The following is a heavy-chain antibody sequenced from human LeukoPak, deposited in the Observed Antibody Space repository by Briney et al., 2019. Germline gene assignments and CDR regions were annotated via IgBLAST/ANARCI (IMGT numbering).Heavy chain of an antibody. D-gene: IGHD3-10*01. CDR2: MNLNSGNT. CDR1: GYTFTSYD. V-gene: IGHV1-8*01. Sequence: ASVKVSCKASGYTFTSYDINWVRQATGQGLEWMGWMNLNSGNTGYAQKFQGRVTMTWDMSSSTVYMDLSSLKSDDTALYFCVRDASGSPGYWGQGTQVTVSS. CDR3: VRDASGSPGY. J-gene: IGHJ4*02.